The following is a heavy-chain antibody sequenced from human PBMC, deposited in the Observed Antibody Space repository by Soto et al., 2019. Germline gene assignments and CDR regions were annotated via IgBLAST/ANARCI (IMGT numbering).Heavy chain of an antibody. J-gene: IGHJ4*02. V-gene: IGHV3-30-3*01. D-gene: IGHD6-13*01. CDR2: ISYDGSNK. CDR1: GFTFSSYA. Sequence: LSLTCAASGFTFSSYAMHWVRQAPGKGLEWVAVISYDGSNKYYADSVKGRFTISRDNSKNTLYLQMNSLRAEDTAVYYCASSGYSSPIDYWGQGTLVTVSS. CDR3: ASSGYSSPIDY.